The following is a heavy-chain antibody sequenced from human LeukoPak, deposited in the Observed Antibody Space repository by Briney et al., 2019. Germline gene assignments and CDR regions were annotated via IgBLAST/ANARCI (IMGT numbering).Heavy chain of an antibody. CDR1: GYTFTGYY. J-gene: IGHJ4*02. V-gene: IGHV1-69*05. D-gene: IGHD2-21*01. CDR3: ARGIYCGGDCLGY. CDR2: IIPIFGTA. Sequence: ASMKVSCKASGYTFTGYYMHWVRQAPGQGLEGMGGIIPIFGTANYAQKFQGRVTITTDESTSTDYMELSSLRSEDTAVYYCARGIYCGGDCLGYWGQGTLVTVSS.